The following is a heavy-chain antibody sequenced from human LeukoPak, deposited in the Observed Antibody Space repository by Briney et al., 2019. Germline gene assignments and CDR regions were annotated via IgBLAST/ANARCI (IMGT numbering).Heavy chain of an antibody. D-gene: IGHD2-2*01. CDR1: GFTFSSYD. Sequence: GGSLRLSCAASGFTFSSYDMNWVRQAPGKGLQWVSDISSSGAAIYYADSVKGRFTISRDNAKNSLYLQMNSLRAEDTAVYYCARKYCSTTSCLFDNWGQGTLVTVSS. J-gene: IGHJ5*02. CDR3: ARKYCSTTSCLFDN. CDR2: ISSSGAAI. V-gene: IGHV3-48*03.